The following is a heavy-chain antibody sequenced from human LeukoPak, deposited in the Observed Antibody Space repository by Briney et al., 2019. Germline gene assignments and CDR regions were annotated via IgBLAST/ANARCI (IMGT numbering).Heavy chain of an antibody. Sequence: GRSLRLSCAASGFTFSSYGMSWVRQAPGKGLEWVSVIGGRDGSTYYADSVKGRFTISRDNSKNTLYVQMNSLRAEDTAVYYCAKGHYYGSGSLDYWGQGTLVTASS. J-gene: IGHJ4*02. CDR2: IGGRDGST. D-gene: IGHD3-10*01. CDR3: AKGHYYGSGSLDY. CDR1: GFTFSSYG. V-gene: IGHV3-23*01.